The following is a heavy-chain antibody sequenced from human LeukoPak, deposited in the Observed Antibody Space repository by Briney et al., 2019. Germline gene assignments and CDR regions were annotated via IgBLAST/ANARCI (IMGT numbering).Heavy chain of an antibody. CDR1: GGSFSGYY. V-gene: IGHV4-34*01. CDR2: INHSGST. CDR3: ARGGYCSAAYYMDV. J-gene: IGHJ6*03. D-gene: IGHD2-2*03. Sequence: PSETLSLTCAVYGGSFSGYYWSWIRQPPGKGLEWIGEINHSGSTNYNPSLKSRVTISVDTSKNQFSLKLSSVTAADTAVYYCARGGYCSAAYYMDVWGKGTTVTVSS.